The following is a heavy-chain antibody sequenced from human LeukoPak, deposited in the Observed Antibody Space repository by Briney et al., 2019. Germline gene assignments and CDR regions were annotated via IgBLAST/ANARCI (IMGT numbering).Heavy chain of an antibody. J-gene: IGHJ6*03. CDR3: AGGLARMDV. Sequence: GGSLRLSCAASEFTFDDYGMSWVRQAPGKGLEWVSVIYSGGSTYYADSVKGRFTISRDNSNNTLYLQMNSLRAEDTAVYYCAGGLARMDVWGKGTTVTISS. CDR1: EFTFDDYG. V-gene: IGHV3-53*01. CDR2: IYSGGST.